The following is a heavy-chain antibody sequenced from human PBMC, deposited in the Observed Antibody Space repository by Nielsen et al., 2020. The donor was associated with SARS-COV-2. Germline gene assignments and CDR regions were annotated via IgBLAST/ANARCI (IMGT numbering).Heavy chain of an antibody. Sequence: GESLKISCAASGFSFRTSWMNWVRQGPGKRLEWVANINPDGSMKRHVDSVMGRFTISRDNARDSLYLQMNNLRAEDTAIYYCAKEVWFGELLTLDYWGQGALVTVSS. J-gene: IGHJ4*02. CDR1: GFSFRTSW. V-gene: IGHV3-7*05. CDR2: INPDGSMK. D-gene: IGHD3-10*01. CDR3: AKEVWFGELLTLDY.